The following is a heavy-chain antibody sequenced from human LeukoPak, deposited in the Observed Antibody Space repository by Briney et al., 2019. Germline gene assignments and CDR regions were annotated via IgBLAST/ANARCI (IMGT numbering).Heavy chain of an antibody. J-gene: IGHJ3*01. CDR2: ISGSGGST. V-gene: IGHV3-23*01. D-gene: IGHD2-2*02. CDR1: GFTFSSYS. CDR3: AKDKVVCSSTSCYIHAFDL. Sequence: GGSLRLSCAVSGFTFSSYSMSWVRQAPGKGLEWVSAISGSGGSTYYADSVKGRFTISRDNSKNTLSLQMNSLRAEDTAVYYCAKDKVVCSSTSCYIHAFDLWGQGKMVTVSS.